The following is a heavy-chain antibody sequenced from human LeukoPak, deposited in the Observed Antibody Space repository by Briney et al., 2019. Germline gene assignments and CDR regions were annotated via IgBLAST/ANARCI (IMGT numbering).Heavy chain of an antibody. V-gene: IGHV3-48*01. CDR1: GFTFSSYS. Sequence: PGGSLRLSCAASGFTFSSYSMNWVRQAPGKGLEWVSYISSSSSTIYYADSVKGRFTISRDNSKNTLYLQMNSLKTEDTAVYYCTTDRITGTDHFDYWGQGTLVTVSS. CDR3: TTDRITGTDHFDY. J-gene: IGHJ4*02. D-gene: IGHD1-7*01. CDR2: ISSSSSTI.